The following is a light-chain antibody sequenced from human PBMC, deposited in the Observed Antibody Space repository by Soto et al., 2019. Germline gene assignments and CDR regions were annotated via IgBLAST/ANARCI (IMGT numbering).Light chain of an antibody. CDR1: SSDVGGYNY. CDR3: GSWDSSLSAYV. CDR2: EVS. Sequence: QSVLTQPPSASGSPGQSVAISCTGTSSDVGGYNYVSWYQHHPGRAPKLMIYEVSKRPSGVPDRFSGSKSGTSATLGITGFQTGDEADYYCGSWDSSLSAYVFGTGTKLTVL. J-gene: IGLJ1*01. V-gene: IGLV2-8*01.